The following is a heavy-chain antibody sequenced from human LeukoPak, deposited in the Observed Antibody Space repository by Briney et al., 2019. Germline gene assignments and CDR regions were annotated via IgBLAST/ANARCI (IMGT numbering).Heavy chain of an antibody. D-gene: IGHD3-10*01. V-gene: IGHV1-69*01. Sequence: SSVKVSYKASGGTFSSYAISWVRQAPGQGLEWMGGIIPIFGTANYAQKFQGRVTITADESTSTAYMELSSLRSEDTAVYYCARGDYMVRGVIITGYYYMDVWGKGTTVTVSS. J-gene: IGHJ6*03. CDR1: GGTFSSYA. CDR3: ARGDYMVRGVIITGYYYMDV. CDR2: IIPIFGTA.